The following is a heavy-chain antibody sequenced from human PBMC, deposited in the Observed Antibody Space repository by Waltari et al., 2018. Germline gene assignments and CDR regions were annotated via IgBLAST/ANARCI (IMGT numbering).Heavy chain of an antibody. CDR2: IKHDGSDR. CDR1: GFTFRNFY. Sequence: EVQLVESGGGLVKPGGSLRLSCAASGFTFRNFYMAWVRQAPGKGPEWVANIKHDGSDRNYMDSVKGRFTISRDNAKNSLYLQMNSLRAEDSAVYYCARDWLGSLDYWGQGTLVTVSS. CDR3: ARDWLGSLDY. D-gene: IGHD5-12*01. J-gene: IGHJ4*02. V-gene: IGHV3-7*01.